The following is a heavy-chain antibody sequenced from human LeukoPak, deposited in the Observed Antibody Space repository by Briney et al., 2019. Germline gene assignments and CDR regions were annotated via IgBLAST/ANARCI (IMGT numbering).Heavy chain of an antibody. CDR2: INPNSGGT. V-gene: IGHV1-2*02. D-gene: IGHD2-2*01. CDR3: ARDGDKYQLLFWFDP. J-gene: IGHJ5*02. CDR1: GYTFTGYF. Sequence: GASVKVSCKASGYTFTGYFVHWVRQAPGQGLEWMGWINPNSGGTNYAQKIQGRVTMTWDTSMSTAYMELSRLGSDDTAVYYCARDGDKYQLLFWFDPWGQGTLVTVSA.